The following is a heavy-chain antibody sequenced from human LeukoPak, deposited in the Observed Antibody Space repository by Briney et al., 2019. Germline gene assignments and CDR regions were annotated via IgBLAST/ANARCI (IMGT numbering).Heavy chain of an antibody. Sequence: ASVKVSCKASGYTFIGYYMHWVRQAPGQGLEWMGWINPNSGGTNYAQKFQGRVTMTRDTSISTAYMELSRLRSDDTAVYYCARVVTMVRGVISYWGQGTLVTVSS. D-gene: IGHD3-10*01. V-gene: IGHV1-2*02. CDR3: ARVVTMVRGVISY. CDR1: GYTFIGYY. CDR2: INPNSGGT. J-gene: IGHJ4*02.